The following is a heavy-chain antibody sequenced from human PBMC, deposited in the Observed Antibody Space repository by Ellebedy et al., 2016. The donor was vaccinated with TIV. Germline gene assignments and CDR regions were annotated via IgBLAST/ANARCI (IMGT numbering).Heavy chain of an antibody. CDR1: GNTFMRYW. J-gene: IGHJ6*02. Sequence: PGGSLRLSCAATGNTFMRYWMSWVRQAPGKGLEWVSSIYSGGSTHYADSVKGRVTISRDNSKNTVYLQMNNLSAEDTALYYCAREGDTAMVHGMDVWGQGTTVTVSS. CDR2: IYSGGST. D-gene: IGHD5-18*01. CDR3: AREGDTAMVHGMDV. V-gene: IGHV3-66*01.